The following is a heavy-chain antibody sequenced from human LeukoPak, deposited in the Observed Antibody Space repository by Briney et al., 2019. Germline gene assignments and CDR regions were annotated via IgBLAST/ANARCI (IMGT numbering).Heavy chain of an antibody. J-gene: IGHJ1*01. Sequence: LGESLQISCKGSGYRFTSYWIGWVRPVPGKGLEWVGIIYPGDSDTRYSPSFQGQVTISADKSISTAYLQWSSLKASDTAMYYCARQDIVVVTATPAEYFQHWGQGTLVTVSS. V-gene: IGHV5-51*01. CDR2: IYPGDSDT. D-gene: IGHD2-21*02. CDR1: GYRFTSYW. CDR3: ARQDIVVVTATPAEYFQH.